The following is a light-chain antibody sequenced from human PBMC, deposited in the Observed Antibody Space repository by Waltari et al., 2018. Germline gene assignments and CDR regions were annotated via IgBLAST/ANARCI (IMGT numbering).Light chain of an antibody. CDR1: ALPNQY. V-gene: IGLV3-25*03. Sequence: SYDLTQPPSVSVSPGQTARITCSGDALPNQYGYWYQQKSGQAPVLMIFKDKERPSGIPERFSGSSAGTTVTLTISGVQAEDEADYYCQSVDSSATYVIFGGGTKLTVL. CDR2: KDK. CDR3: QSVDSSATYVI. J-gene: IGLJ2*01.